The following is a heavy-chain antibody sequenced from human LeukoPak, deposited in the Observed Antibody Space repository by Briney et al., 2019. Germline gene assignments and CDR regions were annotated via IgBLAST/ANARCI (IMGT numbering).Heavy chain of an antibody. V-gene: IGHV5-51*01. D-gene: IGHD1-26*01. CDR2: IYPGDSDT. CDR1: GYSFTSYW. CDR3: WRCSGCYGGFNY. J-gene: IGHJ4*02. Sequence: GESLKIPSKGSGYSFTSYWIGWVRQMPGKGLEWMGIIYPGDSDTRYSPSFQGRVTISADKSTGTAYLQWSSLMASDTAMFYYWRCSGCYGGFNYWGQGTLVTVSS.